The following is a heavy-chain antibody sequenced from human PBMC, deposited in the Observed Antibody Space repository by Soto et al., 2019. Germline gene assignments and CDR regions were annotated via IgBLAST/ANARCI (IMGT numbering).Heavy chain of an antibody. Sequence: GGSLRLSCAASGFTFSNYTMHWVRQAPGKGLEWVALISYDEIDKYFADAVKGRFTISRDNSKNTLYLQMDSLGAEDTAVYYCAGRSGSSDYWGRGTLVTVSS. CDR2: ISYDEIDK. V-gene: IGHV3-30*04. D-gene: IGHD3-10*01. J-gene: IGHJ4*02. CDR1: GFTFSNYT. CDR3: AGRSGSSDY.